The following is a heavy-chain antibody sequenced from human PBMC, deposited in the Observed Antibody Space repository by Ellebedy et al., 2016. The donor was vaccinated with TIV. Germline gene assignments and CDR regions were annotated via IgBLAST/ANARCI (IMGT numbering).Heavy chain of an antibody. V-gene: IGHV3-72*01. Sequence: GGSLRLSCAGSGFTFSDQDIHWVRQAPGKGLDWVGLSRNKARGYTTEYAASVKGRFTISRDESNNLLSLQMNSLKTEDTGLYYCVRGLGDWGQGILVIVS. CDR2: SRNKARGYTT. J-gene: IGHJ4*02. CDR1: GFTFSDQD. CDR3: VRGLGD.